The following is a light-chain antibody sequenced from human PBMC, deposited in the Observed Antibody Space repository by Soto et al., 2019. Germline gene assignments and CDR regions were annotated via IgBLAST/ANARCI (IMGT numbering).Light chain of an antibody. CDR3: QQYDNIGIT. J-gene: IGKJ5*01. Sequence: IQMTQSPSSLSASVGDRVPITFRASHDISTHLNWYQQVPGKAPKLLIYETSNVETGVPSRFSGRGSGTDFVFTINNLQPEDIGTYYCQQYDNIGITFGQGTRLEIK. CDR1: HDISTH. CDR2: ETS. V-gene: IGKV1-33*01.